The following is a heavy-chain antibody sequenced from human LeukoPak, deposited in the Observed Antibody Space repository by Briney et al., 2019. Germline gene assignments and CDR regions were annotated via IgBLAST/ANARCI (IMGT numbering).Heavy chain of an antibody. D-gene: IGHD4-17*01. Sequence: ASVKVSCKASGYTFTSYDINWVRQATGQGLEWMGWMNPNSGNTGCAQKFQGRVTITRNTSISTAYMELSSLKSGDTAVYYCARGVTTFDYWGQGTLVTVSS. J-gene: IGHJ4*02. CDR1: GYTFTSYD. CDR2: MNPNSGNT. V-gene: IGHV1-8*01. CDR3: ARGVTTFDY.